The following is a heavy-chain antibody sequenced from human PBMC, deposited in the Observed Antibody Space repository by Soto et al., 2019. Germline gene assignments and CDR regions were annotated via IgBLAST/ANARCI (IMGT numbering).Heavy chain of an antibody. V-gene: IGHV3-74*01. Sequence: GGSLRLSCAASGFTFSSYWMHWVRQAPGKGLVWVSRINSDGSSTSYADSVKGRFTISRDNAKNTLYLQMNSLRAEDTAVYYCAREVTGYSGGMDVWGQGTTVTVSS. J-gene: IGHJ6*02. D-gene: IGHD3-10*01. CDR2: INSDGSST. CDR1: GFTFSSYW. CDR3: AREVTGYSGGMDV.